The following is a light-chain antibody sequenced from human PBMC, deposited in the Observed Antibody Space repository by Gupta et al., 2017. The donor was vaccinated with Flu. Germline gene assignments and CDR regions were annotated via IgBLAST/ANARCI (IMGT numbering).Light chain of an antibody. CDR1: DIGSKS. CDR2: DNY. Sequence: SYVLTQPTSVSVAPGQTARITCGGNDIGSKSVHWYQQKPGQAPVLVVYDNYDRPSGIPERFSGSNSGNTATLTISRVEAGDEADYYCQVWDSSEDHYVFGTGTKVTVL. V-gene: IGLV3-21*02. CDR3: QVWDSSEDHYV. J-gene: IGLJ1*01.